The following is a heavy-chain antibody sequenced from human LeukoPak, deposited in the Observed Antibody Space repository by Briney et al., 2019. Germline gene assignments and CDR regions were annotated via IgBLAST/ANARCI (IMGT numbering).Heavy chain of an antibody. V-gene: IGHV4-34*01. CDR1: GGSFSGYY. J-gene: IGHJ4*02. CDR2: INHSGST. CDR3: ARSVFRPRGSGSRYFGY. Sequence: SETLSLTCAVYGGSFSGYYWSWIRQPPGKGLEWIGEINHSGSTNYNPSLKSRVTISVDTSKNQFSLKLSSVTAADTAVYYCARSVFRPRGSGSRYFGYWGQGTLVTVSS. D-gene: IGHD3-10*01.